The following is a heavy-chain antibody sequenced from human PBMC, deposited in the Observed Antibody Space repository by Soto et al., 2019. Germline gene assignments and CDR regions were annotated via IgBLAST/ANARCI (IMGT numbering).Heavy chain of an antibody. J-gene: IGHJ3*02. CDR3: AKALTLTYDSSGYFPPPDDAFDI. D-gene: IGHD3-22*01. CDR1: GFTFTNYV. Sequence: PGGSLRLSCAASGFTFTNYVMSWVRQAPGKGLEWVSGISGSSDRTYYADSVKGRFTISRDNSRNTLSLQMNSLRAEDTAIYYCAKALTLTYDSSGYFPPPDDAFDIWGQGTMVTVSS. V-gene: IGHV3-23*01. CDR2: ISGSSDRT.